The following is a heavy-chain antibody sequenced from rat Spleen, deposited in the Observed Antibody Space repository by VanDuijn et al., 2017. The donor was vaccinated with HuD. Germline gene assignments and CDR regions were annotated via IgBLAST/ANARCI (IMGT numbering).Heavy chain of an antibody. D-gene: IGHD5-1*01. CDR1: GFTFSSNW. V-gene: IGHV5-29*01. CDR3: ARQNWPYYFDY. Sequence: EVQLVESGGGLVQPGRSLKLSCAASGFTFSSNWLNWIRQAPGKGLEWVATISYDGNNTYYRDSVKGRFTISRDNAKSTLYLQMDSLGSEDTATYYCARQNWPYYFDYWGQGVMVTVSS. CDR2: ISYDGNNT. J-gene: IGHJ2*01.